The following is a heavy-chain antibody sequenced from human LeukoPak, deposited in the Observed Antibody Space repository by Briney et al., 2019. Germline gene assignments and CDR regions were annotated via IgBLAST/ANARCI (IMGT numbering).Heavy chain of an antibody. CDR1: GFTFSSYS. CDR2: INYSGTNM. CDR3: VTSGCSGATCYFYFDY. J-gene: IGHJ4*02. V-gene: IGHV3-21*01. Sequence: GGSLRLSCAASGFTFSSYSTNWVRQAPGKGLEWVSSINYSGTNMYYADSVKGRFTISRDNAKNSLFLQMNSLRPEDTAVYYCVTSGCSGATCYFYFDYWGQGTLVTVSS. D-gene: IGHD2-15*01.